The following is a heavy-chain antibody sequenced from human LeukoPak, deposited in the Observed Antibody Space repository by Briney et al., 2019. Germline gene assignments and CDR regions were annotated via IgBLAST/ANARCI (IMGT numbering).Heavy chain of an antibody. V-gene: IGHV4-38-2*01. D-gene: IGHD2-2*01. CDR2: IYHSGST. CDR3: ARVGSTSTNWFDP. CDR1: GYSISSGYY. Sequence: PSETLSLTCAVSGYSISSGYYWGWIRQPPGKGREWIGSIYHSGSTYYNPSLKSRVTISVDTSKNQFSLRLSSVTAADTAVYYCARVGSTSTNWFDPWGQGTLVTVSS. J-gene: IGHJ5*02.